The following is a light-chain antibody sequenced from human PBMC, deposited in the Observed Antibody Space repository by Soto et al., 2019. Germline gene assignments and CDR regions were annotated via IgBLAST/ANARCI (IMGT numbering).Light chain of an antibody. CDR3: QQYKSYSYT. V-gene: IGKV1-5*01. CDR2: DAS. J-gene: IGKJ2*01. CDR1: ESISNW. Sequence: DIQMTQSPSILSASVGDRVAITCRASESISNWLAWYQQKPGKAPKVLIYDASRLQSGVPARFSGSGSGTEFTLTISSLQAYDIAAYYCQQYKSYSYTFGQGTNLEI.